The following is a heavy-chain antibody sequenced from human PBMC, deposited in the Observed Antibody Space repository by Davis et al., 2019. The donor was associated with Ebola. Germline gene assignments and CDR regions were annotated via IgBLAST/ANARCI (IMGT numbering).Heavy chain of an antibody. J-gene: IGHJ6*04. CDR1: GFTVSSDY. CDR3: AKGVAAHAYYYYGMDV. V-gene: IGHV3-7*03. CDR2: INVDGGEK. D-gene: IGHD6-6*01. Sequence: GGSLRLSCVASGFTVSSDYMSWVRQAPGRGPEWVAIINVDGGEKYHLDSVKGRFTISRDNAKNSLYLQMNSLRAEDTAVYYCAKGVAAHAYYYYGMDVWGKGTTVTVSS.